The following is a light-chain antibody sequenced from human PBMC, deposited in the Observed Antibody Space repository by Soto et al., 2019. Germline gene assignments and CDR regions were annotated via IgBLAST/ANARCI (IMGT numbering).Light chain of an antibody. V-gene: IGKV3-15*01. CDR3: QHYNNYPRA. CDR1: QTVGRK. Sequence: DILMTQSPTSLSVSVGERAILSCRASQTVGRKLAWYQHKPGQAPRLLIHTASTLAPGDPSRFSGSGSGTEFTLTIRSLQSGDFAVYYCQHYNNYPRAFGQGTKVDNK. J-gene: IGKJ1*01. CDR2: TAS.